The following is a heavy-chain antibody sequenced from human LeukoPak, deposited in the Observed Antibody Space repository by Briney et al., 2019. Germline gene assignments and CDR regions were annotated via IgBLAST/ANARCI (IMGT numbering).Heavy chain of an antibody. J-gene: IGHJ5*02. D-gene: IGHD2-15*01. CDR2: FDPEDGET. CDR1: GYTLTELS. Sequence: ASVKLSCTVSGYTLTELSMHWVRQAPGKGLEWMGGFDPEDGETIYAQKFQGRVTMTEDTSTDTAYMELSSLRSEDTAVYYCATAGGVVVVAAKNRGNWFDPWGQGTLVTVSS. CDR3: ATAGGVVVVAAKNRGNWFDP. V-gene: IGHV1-24*01.